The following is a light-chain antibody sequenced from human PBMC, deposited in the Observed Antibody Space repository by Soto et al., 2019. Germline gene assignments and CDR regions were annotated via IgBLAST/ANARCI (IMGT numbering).Light chain of an antibody. Sequence: QSSLTQPPSASVSPGQSVTISCTGTKNDIGVYDFVSWYQHHPGKAPRLIIYEVVQRPSGVPDRFSGSKSGNTASLTVSGLQAADEADYFCKSYAGSNTYVFRSGTKVTVL. CDR3: KSYAGSNTYV. J-gene: IGLJ1*01. CDR1: KNDIGVYDF. CDR2: EVV. V-gene: IGLV2-8*01.